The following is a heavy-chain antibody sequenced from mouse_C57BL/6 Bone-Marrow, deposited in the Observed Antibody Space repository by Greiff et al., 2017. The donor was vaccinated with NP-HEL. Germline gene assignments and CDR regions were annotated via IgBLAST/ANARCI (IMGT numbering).Heavy chain of an antibody. CDR2: ISSGGSYT. CDR3: ARRDGYFDY. V-gene: IGHV5-6*01. J-gene: IGHJ2*01. D-gene: IGHD2-3*01. Sequence: EVQRVESGGDLVKPGGSLKLSCAASGFTFSSYGMSWVRQTPGKRLEWVATISSGGSYTYYPDSVKGRFTISRDNAKNTLYLQLGSLMSEDTAMYYCARRDGYFDYWGQGTTLTVSS. CDR1: GFTFSSYG.